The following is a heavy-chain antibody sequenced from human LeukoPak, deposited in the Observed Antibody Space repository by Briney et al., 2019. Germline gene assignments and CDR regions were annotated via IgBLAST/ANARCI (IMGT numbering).Heavy chain of an antibody. CDR3: VRVKGTYFDF. Sequence: GGSLRLSCAASGVPFSSYSMSWVRQAPGKGLEWVSYISASGSNIYYLDAVKGRFTVSRDNAMNSLFLQMNRPGVEDTAIYYCVRVKGTYFDFWGQGTLVTVSS. CDR2: ISASGSNI. J-gene: IGHJ4*02. D-gene: IGHD1-1*01. CDR1: GVPFSSYS. V-gene: IGHV3-48*01.